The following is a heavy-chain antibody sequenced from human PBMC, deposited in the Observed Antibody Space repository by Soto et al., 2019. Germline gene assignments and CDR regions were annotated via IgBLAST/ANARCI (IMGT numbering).Heavy chain of an antibody. CDR1: GGSISSGGYY. J-gene: IGHJ4*02. V-gene: IGHV4-31*03. Sequence: QVQLQESGPGLVKPSQTLSLTCTVSGGSISSGGYYWSWIRQHPGKGLEWIGYIYYSGSTYYNPALKSRVTISVDTSKNQSSLKLSSVTAADTAVYYCARDRRRGSSLYYCDYWGQGTLVTVSS. CDR3: ARDRRRGSSLYYCDY. D-gene: IGHD6-13*01. CDR2: IYYSGST.